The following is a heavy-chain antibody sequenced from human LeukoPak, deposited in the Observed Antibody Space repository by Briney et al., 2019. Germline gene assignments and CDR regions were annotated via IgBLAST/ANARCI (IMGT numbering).Heavy chain of an antibody. J-gene: IGHJ3*02. Sequence: GGSLRLSCAASRFTFSSYAMSWVRQAPGKGLEWVSVIGSGGTTYYAGSVKGRFTISRDNSKNTLYLQMNSLRAEDTAVYYCARVRGSYYDFWSRGPGAFDIWGQGTMVTVSS. V-gene: IGHV3-23*01. CDR2: IGSGGTT. CDR3: ARVRGSYYDFWSRGPGAFDI. D-gene: IGHD3-3*01. CDR1: RFTFSSYA.